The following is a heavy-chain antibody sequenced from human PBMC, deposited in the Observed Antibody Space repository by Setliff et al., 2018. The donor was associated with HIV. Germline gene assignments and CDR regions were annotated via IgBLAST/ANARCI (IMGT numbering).Heavy chain of an antibody. V-gene: IGHV4-34*01. D-gene: IGHD3-3*01. CDR1: AASFGGVY. CDR2: SNQSGST. Sequence: SETLSLTCGVSAASFGGVYWTWVSQSPQKGLEWIGESNQSGSTSYNPSLKSGATISVDTSENQFSLNLNSVTAADPAVYYCVRPALGIGGGSIFHNWGQGPLVTVSS. CDR3: VRPALGIGGGSIFHN. J-gene: IGHJ4*02.